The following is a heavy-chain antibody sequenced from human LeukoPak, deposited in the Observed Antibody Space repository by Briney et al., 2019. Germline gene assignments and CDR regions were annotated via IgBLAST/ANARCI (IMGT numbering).Heavy chain of an antibody. V-gene: IGHV4-30-4*08. J-gene: IGHJ6*03. D-gene: IGHD5-18*01. CDR1: GGSISSGDYY. Sequence: SSQTLSLTCTVSGGSISSGDYYWGWIRQPPGKGLEWIGYIYYSGSTCYNPSLKSRVTISVDTSKNQFSLKLSSVTAADTAVYYCARDSADTAMALYYYYMDVWGKGTTVTVSS. CDR2: IYYSGST. CDR3: ARDSADTAMALYYYYMDV.